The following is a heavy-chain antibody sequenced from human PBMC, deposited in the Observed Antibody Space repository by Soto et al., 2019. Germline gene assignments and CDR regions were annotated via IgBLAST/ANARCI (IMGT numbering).Heavy chain of an antibody. CDR3: ATPTIRIVVVTGGYDY. D-gene: IGHD3-22*01. V-gene: IGHV3-23*01. CDR2: ISGSGGST. CDR1: GFTFSSYA. Sequence: GGSLRLSCAASGFTFSSYAMSWVRQAPGKGLEWVSAISGSGGSTYYADSVKGRFTISRDNSKNTLYLQMNSLRAEDTAVYYCATPTIRIVVVTGGYDYWGQGTLVTVSS. J-gene: IGHJ4*02.